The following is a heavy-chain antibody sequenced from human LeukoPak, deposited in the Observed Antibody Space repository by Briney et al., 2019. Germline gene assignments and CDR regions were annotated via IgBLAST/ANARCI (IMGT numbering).Heavy chain of an antibody. CDR3: ARNPVSSSWSPRWFDP. CDR1: GGTFSSYA. D-gene: IGHD6-13*01. CDR2: IVPIFGTA. J-gene: IGHJ5*02. Sequence: SVKVSCKASGGTFSSYAISWVRQAPGQGLEWMGGIVPIFGTANYAQKFQGRVTITADESTSTAYMELSSLRSEDTAVYYCARNPVSSSWSPRWFDPWGQGTLVTVSS. V-gene: IGHV1-69*13.